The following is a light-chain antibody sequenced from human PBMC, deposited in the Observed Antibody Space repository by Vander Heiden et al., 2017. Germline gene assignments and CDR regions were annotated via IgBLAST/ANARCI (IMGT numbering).Light chain of an antibody. CDR2: DDS. J-gene: IGLJ1*01. Sequence: SSVLTPPPSVSVAPGQTARITWRRNNIGRKRVHWYQQKPGQAPVVVVYDDSDRPAGIPERFAGSNSGNTATLTISRVEAGDEADYYCQVWDSSSDHYVFGTGTKVTVL. CDR1: NIGRKR. CDR3: QVWDSSSDHYV. V-gene: IGLV3-21*02.